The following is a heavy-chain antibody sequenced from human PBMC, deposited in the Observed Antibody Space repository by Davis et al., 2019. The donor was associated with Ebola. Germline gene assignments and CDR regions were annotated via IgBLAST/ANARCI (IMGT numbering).Heavy chain of an antibody. CDR1: GGSFSGYY. V-gene: IGHV4-34*01. D-gene: IGHD3-3*01. J-gene: IGHJ6*02. CDR2: INHSGST. Sequence: SETLSLTCAVYGGSFSGYYWSWIRQPPGKGLEWIGEINHSGSTNYNPSLKSRVTISVDTSKSQFSLKLSSVTAADTAVYYCARHTIFGVVIIRYYGMDVWGQGTTVTVSS. CDR3: ARHTIFGVVIIRYYGMDV.